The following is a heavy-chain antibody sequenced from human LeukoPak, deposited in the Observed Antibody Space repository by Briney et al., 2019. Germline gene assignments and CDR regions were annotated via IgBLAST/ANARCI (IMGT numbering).Heavy chain of an antibody. CDR1: GFTFSTYS. D-gene: IGHD3-10*01. CDR2: ISSSSSTI. V-gene: IGHV3-48*01. J-gene: IGHJ5*02. CDR3: ASLYGSGPKWFDP. Sequence: GGSLRLSCAASGFTFSTYSVNWVRQAPGKGLEWVSYISSSSSTIYYADSVKGRFTIFRDNARNSLYLQMNSLRAEDTAVYYCASLYGSGPKWFDPWGQGTLVTVSS.